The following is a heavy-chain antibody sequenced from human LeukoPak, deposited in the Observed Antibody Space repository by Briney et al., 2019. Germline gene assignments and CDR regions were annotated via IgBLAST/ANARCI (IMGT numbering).Heavy chain of an antibody. D-gene: IGHD3-10*01. CDR2: ISYDGSNK. Sequence: GGSLRLSCAASGFTFSSYAMHWVRQAPGEGLEWGAVISYDGSNKYYADSVKGRFTISRDNSKNTLYLQMNSLRAEDTAVYYCARDGVRGAGDYYYMDVWGKGTTVTVSS. V-gene: IGHV3-30*04. CDR3: ARDGVRGAGDYYYMDV. J-gene: IGHJ6*03. CDR1: GFTFSSYA.